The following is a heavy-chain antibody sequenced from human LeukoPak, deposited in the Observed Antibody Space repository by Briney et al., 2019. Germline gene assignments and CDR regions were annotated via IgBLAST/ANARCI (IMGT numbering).Heavy chain of an antibody. J-gene: IGHJ4*02. CDR2: IYYSGST. Sequence: SETLSLTCTVSGGSISSYYWSWIRQPPGKGLEWIGYIYYSGSTYYNPSLKSRVTISVDTSKNQFSLKLSSVTAADTAVYYCARDGSGSYGYFDYWGQGTLVTVSS. CDR3: ARDGSGSYGYFDY. CDR1: GGSISSYY. D-gene: IGHD1-26*01. V-gene: IGHV4-59*12.